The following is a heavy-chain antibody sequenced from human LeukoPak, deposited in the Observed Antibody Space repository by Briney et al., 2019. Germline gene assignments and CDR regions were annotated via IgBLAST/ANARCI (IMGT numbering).Heavy chain of an antibody. CDR2: IKDKTDGGTT. CDR3: TTFGYSYADY. D-gene: IGHD5-18*01. Sequence: GGSLRLSCAASGFTFSNAWMSWVRQAPGKGLEWVGRIKDKTDGGTTDYAAPVKGRFTISRDDSKNTLYLQMNSLNTEDTAVCYCTTFGYSYADYWGQGTLVTVSS. CDR1: GFTFSNAW. V-gene: IGHV3-15*01. J-gene: IGHJ4*02.